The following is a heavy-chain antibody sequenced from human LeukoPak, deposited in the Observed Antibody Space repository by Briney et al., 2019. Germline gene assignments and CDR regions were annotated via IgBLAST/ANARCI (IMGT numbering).Heavy chain of an antibody. D-gene: IGHD1-1*01. CDR2: ISSSSSYT. J-gene: IGHJ4*02. CDR1: GFTFSDYY. V-gene: IGHV3-11*06. CDR3: ARPTRLGMGYFDY. Sequence: GGSLRLSCAASGFTFSDYYMSWIRQAPGKGLEWVSYISSSSSYTNYADSVKGRFTISRDNAKNSLYLQMSSLRAEDTAVYYCARPTRLGMGYFDYWGQGTLVTVSS.